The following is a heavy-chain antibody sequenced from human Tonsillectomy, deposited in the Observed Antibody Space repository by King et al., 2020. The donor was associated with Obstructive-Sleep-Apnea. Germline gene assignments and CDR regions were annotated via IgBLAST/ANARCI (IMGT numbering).Heavy chain of an antibody. CDR2: IFSNDEK. V-gene: IGHV2-26*01. D-gene: IGHD4-17*01. Sequence: VTLKESGPVLVKPTETLTLTCTVSGFSLSNARMGVSWIRQPPGKSLEWLAHIFSNDEKSYSTSLKSRLTISKDTSKSQVVLTMTNMDPVDTAIYYCARTLDIDYGDYIDYWGQGTLVTVSS. CDR1: GFSLSNARMG. CDR3: ARTLDIDYGDYIDY. J-gene: IGHJ4*02.